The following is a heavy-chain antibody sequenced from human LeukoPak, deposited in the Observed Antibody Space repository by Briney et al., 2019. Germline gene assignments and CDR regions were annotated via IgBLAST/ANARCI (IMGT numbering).Heavy chain of an antibody. Sequence: GGSLRLSCAVSGITLSNYGMTWVRQAPGKGLEWVAGLSGSGGSTSYADSVKGRFTISRDNAKNTLYLQMNSLRAEDTAVYFCAKRGVVIRVILVGFHKEAYYFDSWGQGALVTVSS. CDR3: AKRGVVIRVILVGFHKEAYYFDS. J-gene: IGHJ4*02. CDR2: LSGSGGST. V-gene: IGHV3-23*01. D-gene: IGHD3-22*01. CDR1: GITLSNYG.